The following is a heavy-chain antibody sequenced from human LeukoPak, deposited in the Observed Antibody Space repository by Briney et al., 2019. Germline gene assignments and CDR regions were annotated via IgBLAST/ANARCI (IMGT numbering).Heavy chain of an antibody. Sequence: ASVKVSCKASGYTFTSYYMHWVRQAPGQGLEWMGIINPSGGSTSCAQKFQGRVTMTRDTSTSAVYMELSSLRSDDTAVYYCARYSGYDEPFEYWGQGTLVTVSS. V-gene: IGHV1-46*01. J-gene: IGHJ4*02. CDR2: INPSGGST. D-gene: IGHD5-12*01. CDR1: GYTFTSYY. CDR3: ARYSGYDEPFEY.